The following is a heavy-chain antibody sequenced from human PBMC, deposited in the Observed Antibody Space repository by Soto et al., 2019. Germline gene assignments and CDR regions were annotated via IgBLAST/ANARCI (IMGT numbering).Heavy chain of an antibody. J-gene: IGHJ6*02. CDR1: GFTFSNYG. CDR3: TKRRNVLRFLEWSSGMEV. V-gene: IGHV3-30*18. D-gene: IGHD3-3*01. Sequence: QVQLVESGGGVVQPGRSLRLSCAASGFTFSNYGMHWVRQAPGKGLEWVAFISDDGSNKYYADSMKGRFTMSRDNSKSTLYLQMNSLRVEDTAVYYCTKRRNVLRFLEWSSGMEVRGQGTTVTVSS. CDR2: ISDDGSNK.